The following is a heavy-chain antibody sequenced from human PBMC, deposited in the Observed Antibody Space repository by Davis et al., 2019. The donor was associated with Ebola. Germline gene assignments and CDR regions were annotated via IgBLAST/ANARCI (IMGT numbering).Heavy chain of an antibody. CDR2: IYYSGST. V-gene: IGHV4-59*01. J-gene: IGHJ5*02. CDR3: AREDSGSYPGENWFDP. D-gene: IGHD1-26*01. CDR1: GGSISSYY. Sequence: PGGSLRLSCTVSGGSISSYYWSWIRQPPGKGLEWIGYIYYSGSTNYNPSLKSRVTISVDTSKNQFSLKLSSVTAADTAVYYCAREDSGSYPGENWFDPWGQGTLVTVSS.